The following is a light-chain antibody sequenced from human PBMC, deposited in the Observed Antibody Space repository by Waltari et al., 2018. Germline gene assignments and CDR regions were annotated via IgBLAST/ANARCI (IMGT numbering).Light chain of an antibody. J-gene: IGLJ3*02. CDR3: CSYAGSGSWV. Sequence: QSALTQPASVSGSPGQSISISCIGTSRDVGPYNLFSWYQHHPGKAPKRIVFEASKRPSGGSNRFYGSKAANTASLIISGLQADDEADYYCCSYAGSGSWVFGGGTKVTVI. V-gene: IGLV2-23*01. CDR1: SRDVGPYNL. CDR2: EAS.